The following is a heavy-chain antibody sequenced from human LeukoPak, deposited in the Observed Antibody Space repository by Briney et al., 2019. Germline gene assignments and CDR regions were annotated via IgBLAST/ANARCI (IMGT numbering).Heavy chain of an antibody. D-gene: IGHD2-2*01. CDR1: GFTFSSHW. CDR3: VRGALRDCSYTSCTRGNWFDP. J-gene: IGHJ5*02. V-gene: IGHV3-74*01. Sequence: GGSLRLSCAASGFTFSSHWMHWVRQAPEKGLVGVSHINADGSATYYAASVKGRFTISRDNARNTLYLQMHSLTAEDTGVYYCVRGALRDCSYTSCTRGNWFDPWGQGALVTVSS. CDR2: INADGSAT.